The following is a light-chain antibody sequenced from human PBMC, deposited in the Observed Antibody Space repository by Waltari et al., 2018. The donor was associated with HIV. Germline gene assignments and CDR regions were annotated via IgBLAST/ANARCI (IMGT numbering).Light chain of an antibody. CDR2: QVS. V-gene: IGKV2D-29*01. J-gene: IGKJ2*01. Sequence: EIVLTQAPPSLSVTPGQPATISCKSSQSLTPSDEKTYLYWYLQRPGKPPQLLIYQVSTRFSGVPDRFSGSGTWPFFTLRISRVEPEDAGTYYCMQSLQLPPTFGQGTRLDIK. CDR1: QSLTPSDEKTY. CDR3: MQSLQLPPT.